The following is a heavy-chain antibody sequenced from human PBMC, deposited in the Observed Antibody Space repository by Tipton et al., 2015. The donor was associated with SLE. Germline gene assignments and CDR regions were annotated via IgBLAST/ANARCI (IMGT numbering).Heavy chain of an antibody. CDR3: ARDGRYYCDSRAMDV. CDR1: GGSISSKY. D-gene: IGHD3-22*01. V-gene: IGHV4-59*12. CDR2: FSYSGGI. Sequence: TLSLTCSVSGGSISSKYWSWIRQAPGKGLEWIGYFSYSGGINYNPSLKSRVTISADTSKNQFSLKLSSVTAADTAVYCCARDGRYYCDSRAMDVWGKGTTVTVSS. J-gene: IGHJ6*04.